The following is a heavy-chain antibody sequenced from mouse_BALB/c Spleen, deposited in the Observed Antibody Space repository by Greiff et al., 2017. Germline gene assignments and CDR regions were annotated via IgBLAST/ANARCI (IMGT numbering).Heavy chain of an antibody. CDR2: ISTYYGDA. J-gene: IGHJ1*01. Sequence: QVQLQQSGAELVRPGVSVKISCKGSGYTFTDYAMHWVKQSHAKSLEWIGVISTYYGDASYNQKFKGKATMTVDKSSSTAYMELARLTSEDSAIYYCARSNEDRYWYFDVWGAGTTVTVSS. CDR1: GYTFTDYA. V-gene: IGHV1S137*01. CDR3: ARSNEDRYWYFDV.